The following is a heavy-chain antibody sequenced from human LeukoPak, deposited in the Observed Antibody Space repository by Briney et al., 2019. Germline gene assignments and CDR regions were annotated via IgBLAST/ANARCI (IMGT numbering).Heavy chain of an antibody. Sequence: SETLSLTCTVSGGSISSGGYYWSWIRQPPGKGLEWIGYIYHNGSTYYNPSLKSRVTISVDRSKNQFSLKLSSVTAADTAVYYCARGRVVPDYFDYWGQGTLVTVSS. CDR2: IYHNGST. CDR3: ARGRVVPDYFDY. CDR1: GGSISSGGYY. J-gene: IGHJ4*02. V-gene: IGHV4-30-2*01. D-gene: IGHD2-2*01.